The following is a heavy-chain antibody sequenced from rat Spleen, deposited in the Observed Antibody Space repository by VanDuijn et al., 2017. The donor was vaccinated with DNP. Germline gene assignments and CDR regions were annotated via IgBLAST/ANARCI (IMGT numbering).Heavy chain of an antibody. CDR1: GFTFSYYG. CDR2: ISASGGST. V-gene: IGHV5S13*01. J-gene: IGHJ2*01. Sequence: EVQLVESGGGLVQPGRSLKLSCAASGFTFSYYGMAWVRQAPKKGLEWVASISASGGSTSYRDSVKGRFTISRDDTQRTLYLQMDSLRSEDTATYYCARSAAPFDYWGQGVMVTVSS. D-gene: IGHD3-1*01. CDR3: ARSAAPFDY.